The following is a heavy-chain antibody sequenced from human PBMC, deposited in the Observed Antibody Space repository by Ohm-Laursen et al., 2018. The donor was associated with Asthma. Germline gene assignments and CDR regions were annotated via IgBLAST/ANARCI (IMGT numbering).Heavy chain of an antibody. V-gene: IGHV4-61*01. J-gene: IGHJ3*02. Sequence: TLSLTCTVSGGSVSSGSYYWSWIRQPPGKGLEWIGYIYYSGSTNYNPSLKSRVTISVDTSKNQFSLKLSSVTAADTAVYYCARALGYSSSGAFDIWGQGTMVTVSS. CDR3: ARALGYSSSGAFDI. CDR1: GGSVSSGSYY. CDR2: IYYSGST. D-gene: IGHD6-19*01.